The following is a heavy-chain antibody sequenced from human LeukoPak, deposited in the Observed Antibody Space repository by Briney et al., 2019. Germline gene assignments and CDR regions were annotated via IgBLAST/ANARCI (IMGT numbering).Heavy chain of an antibody. V-gene: IGHV4-39*07. CDR2: IYYSGTT. J-gene: IGHJ4*02. CDR1: GGSISSGSYY. CDR3: ARVIPTASKIDY. D-gene: IGHD2-2*01. Sequence: SETLSLTCTVSGGSISSGSYYWVWIRQPPGKGLEWIGTIYYSGTTYYNPSLKSRVTISVDTSNNQFSLKLSSVTAADTAVYYCARVIPTASKIDYWGQGTLVTVSS.